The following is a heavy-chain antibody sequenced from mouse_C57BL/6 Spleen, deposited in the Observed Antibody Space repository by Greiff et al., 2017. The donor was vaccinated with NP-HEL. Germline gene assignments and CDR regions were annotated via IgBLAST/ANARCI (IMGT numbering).Heavy chain of an antibody. CDR2: ISSGSSTI. D-gene: IGHD3-2*02. Sequence: EVKLMESGGGLVKPGGSLKLSCAASGFTFSDYGMHWVRQAPEKGLEWVAYISSGSSTIYYADTVKGRFTISRDNAKNTLFLQMTSLRSEDTAMYYCARRAQVSFDYWGQGTTLTVSS. V-gene: IGHV5-17*01. J-gene: IGHJ2*01. CDR3: ARRAQVSFDY. CDR1: GFTFSDYG.